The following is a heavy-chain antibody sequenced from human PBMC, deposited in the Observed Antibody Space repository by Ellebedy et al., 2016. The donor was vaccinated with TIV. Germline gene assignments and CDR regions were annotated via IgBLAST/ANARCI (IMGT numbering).Heavy chain of an antibody. V-gene: IGHV3-48*04. CDR3: ARRDSIAASGTNAVDF. Sequence: PGGSLSLSCAASGFTFSSYSMNWVRQAPGKGLEWVSYITTGGSTIFYADPVRGRFTISRDNAKNSLYLQMNSLRAEDTAVYYCARRDSIAASGTNAVDFWGQGTMVTVSS. J-gene: IGHJ3*01. CDR1: GFTFSSYS. D-gene: IGHD6-13*01. CDR2: ITTGGSTI.